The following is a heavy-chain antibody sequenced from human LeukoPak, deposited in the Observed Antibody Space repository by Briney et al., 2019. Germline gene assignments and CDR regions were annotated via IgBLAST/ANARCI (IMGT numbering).Heavy chain of an antibody. CDR1: GGTFSSYA. J-gene: IGHJ6*02. CDR2: IIPILGIA. V-gene: IGHV1-69*04. D-gene: IGHD3-22*01. CDR3: ARGPLDYYDSSRIGYYYGLDV. Sequence: SVKVSCKASGGTFSSYAISWVRQAPGQGLEWMGRIIPILGIANYAQKFQGRVTITADKSTSTAYMELSSLRSEDTAVYYCARGPLDYYDSSRIGYYYGLDVWGQGTTVTVSS.